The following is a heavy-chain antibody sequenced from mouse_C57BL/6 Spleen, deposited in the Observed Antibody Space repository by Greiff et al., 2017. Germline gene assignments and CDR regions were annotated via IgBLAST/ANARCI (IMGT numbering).Heavy chain of an antibody. J-gene: IGHJ2*01. V-gene: IGHV1-18*01. CDR1: GYTFTASN. CDR2: ITPTTGGT. Sequence: EVQLQQSGPELVKPGASVKIPCKASGYTFTASNLDWVTQRHGKSLAWIGDITPTTGGTLYNQKFKGKATLTVDKSSSTAYMERRSRTSEDTAVYYCARGRKLGLCDYWGQGTTLTGSS. D-gene: IGHD4-1*01. CDR3: ARGRKLGLCDY.